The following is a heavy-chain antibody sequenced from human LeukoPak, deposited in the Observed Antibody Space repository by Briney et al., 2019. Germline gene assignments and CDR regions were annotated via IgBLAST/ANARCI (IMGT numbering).Heavy chain of an antibody. CDR1: GGSFSGYY. D-gene: IGHD3-10*01. J-gene: IGHJ6*03. V-gene: IGHV4-34*01. CDR3: ARRWFGELSPGYYYYYYMDV. CDR2: INHSGST. Sequence: PSETLSLTCAVYGGSFSGYYWSWIRQPPGKGLEWIGEINHSGSTNYNPSLKSRVTISVDTSKNQFSLKLSSVTAADTAVYYCARRWFGELSPGYYYYYYMDVWGKGTTVTVSS.